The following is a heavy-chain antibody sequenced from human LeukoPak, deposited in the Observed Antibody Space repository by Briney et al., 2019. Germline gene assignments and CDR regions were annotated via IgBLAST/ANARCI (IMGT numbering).Heavy chain of an antibody. V-gene: IGHV4-34*01. Sequence: SETLSLTCAVYGGSFSGYYWSWIRQPPGKGLEWIGEINHSRSTNYNPSLKSRVTISVDTSKNQFSLKLSSVTAADTAVYYCARARQEWLAPSNRYYFDYWGQGTLVTVSS. D-gene: IGHD6-19*01. CDR3: ARARQEWLAPSNRYYFDY. J-gene: IGHJ4*02. CDR2: INHSRST. CDR1: GGSFSGYY.